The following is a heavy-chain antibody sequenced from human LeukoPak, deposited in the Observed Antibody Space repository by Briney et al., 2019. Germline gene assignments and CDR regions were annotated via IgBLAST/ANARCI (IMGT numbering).Heavy chain of an antibody. CDR2: INHSGRT. V-gene: IGHV4-34*01. D-gene: IGHD1-26*01. CDR1: GGSFFGSH. CDR3: ARGQPSRSQYWWYFDI. Sequence: PSETLSLTCAVSGGSFFGSHWNWIRQSPEKGLEWIGEINHSGRTNYNPSLKSRVTISVDTSKSQFFLKLTSVTAADTAVYYCARGQPSRSQYWWYFDIWGRGTLLTVSS. J-gene: IGHJ2*01.